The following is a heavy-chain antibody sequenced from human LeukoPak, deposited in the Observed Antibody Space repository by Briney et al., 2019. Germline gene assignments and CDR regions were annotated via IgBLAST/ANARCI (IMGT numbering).Heavy chain of an antibody. CDR3: AKAVGATTMDFDY. D-gene: IGHD1-26*01. J-gene: IGHJ4*02. Sequence: PGGSLRLSCAASGFTFSSYAMSWVRQAPGKGLEWVSAISGSGGSTYYADSVKGRFTLSRSNSKNTLYLQLSSLRAEDTAVYYCAKAVGATTMDFDYWGQGTLVTVSS. CDR2: ISGSGGST. V-gene: IGHV3-23*01. CDR1: GFTFSSYA.